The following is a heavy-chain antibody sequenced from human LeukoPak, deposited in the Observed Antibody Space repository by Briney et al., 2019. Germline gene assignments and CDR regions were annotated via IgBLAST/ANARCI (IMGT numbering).Heavy chain of an antibody. Sequence: SETLSLTCSVSGGSISGHYWGWIRQSPGKGLEMIGYIYYTDNAYYNPSLLKSRVTISLDRSKNQFSLRLTSMTVADTAVYYCARLTAPGEFDCWGQGTLVTVSS. J-gene: IGHJ4*02. V-gene: IGHV4-59*08. D-gene: IGHD2-21*02. CDR3: ARLTAPGEFDC. CDR2: IYYTDNA. CDR1: GGSISGHY.